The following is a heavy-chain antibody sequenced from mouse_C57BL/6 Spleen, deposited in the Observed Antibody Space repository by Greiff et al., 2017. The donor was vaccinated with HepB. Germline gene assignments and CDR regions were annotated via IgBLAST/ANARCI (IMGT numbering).Heavy chain of an antibody. CDR3: TRFYYGSSPWFAY. J-gene: IGHJ3*01. D-gene: IGHD1-1*01. CDR2: IDPETGGT. CDR1: GYTFTDYE. Sequence: QVHVKQSGAELVRPGASVTLSCKASGYTFTDYEMHWVKQTPVHGLEWIGAIDPETGGTAYNQKFKGKAILTADKSSSTAYMELRSLTSEDSAVYDCTRFYYGSSPWFAYWGQGTLVTVSA. V-gene: IGHV1-15*01.